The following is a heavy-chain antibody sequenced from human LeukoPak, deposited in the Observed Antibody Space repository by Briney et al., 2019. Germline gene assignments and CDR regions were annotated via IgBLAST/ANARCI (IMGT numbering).Heavy chain of an antibody. J-gene: IGHJ4*02. CDR1: GFIFSSYA. CDR3: APDLRGSAWSLDY. V-gene: IGHV3-23*01. D-gene: IGHD6-13*01. Sequence: GGSLRLSCAASGFIFSSYAMSWVRQAPAKGLEWVSFISDSGAITSYAGSVKGRFTVSRDNSKNTMSLQMNSLRTEDTAVYYCAPDLRGSAWSLDYWGQGTLVTVSS. CDR2: ISDSGAIT.